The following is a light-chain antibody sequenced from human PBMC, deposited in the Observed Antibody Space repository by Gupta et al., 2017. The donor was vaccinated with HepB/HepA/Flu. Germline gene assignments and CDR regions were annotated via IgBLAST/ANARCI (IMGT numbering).Light chain of an antibody. J-gene: IGKJ3*01. Sequence: DIQMTQSPSTLSASVGDRVIITCRASQSISTWLAWYQQKPGKAPTLMIYQASKGESGVTSRFSGSGYGKEFTLTSSNRQTDDFANYYGQQDNSYHTFGHGTKVDIK. CDR1: QSISTW. CDR2: QAS. V-gene: IGKV1-5*03. CDR3: QQDNSYHT.